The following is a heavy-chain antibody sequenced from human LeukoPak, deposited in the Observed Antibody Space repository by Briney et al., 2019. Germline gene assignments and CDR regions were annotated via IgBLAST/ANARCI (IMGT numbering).Heavy chain of an antibody. V-gene: IGHV4-39*01. CDR3: ARGLGRYYGSGSPTSPYYYYYYMDV. CDR2: IYYIGST. J-gene: IGHJ6*03. Sequence: SETLSLTCTVSGGSISSSRYYWGWIRQPPGRGLEWIGSIYYIGSTYYNPSLKSRVTISVDTSKNQFSLKLSSVTAADTAVYYCARGLGRYYGSGSPTSPYYYYYYMDVWGKGTTVTISS. D-gene: IGHD3-10*01. CDR1: GGSISSSRYY.